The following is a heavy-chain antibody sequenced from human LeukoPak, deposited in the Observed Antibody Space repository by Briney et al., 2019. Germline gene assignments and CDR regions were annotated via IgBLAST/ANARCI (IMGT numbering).Heavy chain of an antibody. J-gene: IGHJ4*02. V-gene: IGHV3-74*01. D-gene: IGHD5-18*01. Sequence: GGSLRLSCAASGFTFSSHGMNWVRQAPGKGLEWVSGINSDGSSTSYADSVKGRFTISRDNAKNTLYLQMNSLRAEDTAVYYCARVSLGYSYGARFDYWGQGTLVTVSS. CDR1: GFTFSSHG. CDR2: INSDGSST. CDR3: ARVSLGYSYGARFDY.